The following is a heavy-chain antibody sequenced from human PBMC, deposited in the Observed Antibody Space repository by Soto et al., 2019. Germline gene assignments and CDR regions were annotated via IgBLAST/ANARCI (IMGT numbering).Heavy chain of an antibody. J-gene: IGHJ4*02. CDR3: ARGRRITGTYFDY. CDR1: GGSFSGYY. D-gene: IGHD1-20*01. V-gene: IGHV4-34*01. CDR2: INHSGST. Sequence: QVQLQQWGAGLLKPSETLSLTCAVYGGSFSGYYWSWIRQPPGKGLEWIGEINHSGSTNYNPSLKSRFTISVDTSKNQFSLKLSSVTAADTAVYYCARGRRITGTYFDYRGQGTLVTVSS.